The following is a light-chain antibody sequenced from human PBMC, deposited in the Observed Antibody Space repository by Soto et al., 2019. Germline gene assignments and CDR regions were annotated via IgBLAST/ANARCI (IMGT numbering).Light chain of an antibody. CDR1: TIGAHSF. V-gene: IGLV2-11*01. J-gene: IGLJ1*01. CDR2: DVS. Sequence: QSALTQPRSLSGSPGQSVTISCTGPTIGAHSFVSWYQDRPDKVPKLLIYDVSQRPSGIPDRFSGSRSANTASLTISGLQADDAAAYYCCSYTGNKVFVFGT. CDR3: CSYTGNKVFV.